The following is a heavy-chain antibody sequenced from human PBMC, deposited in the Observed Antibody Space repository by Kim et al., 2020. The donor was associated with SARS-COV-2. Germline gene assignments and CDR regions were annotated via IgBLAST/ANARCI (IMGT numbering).Heavy chain of an antibody. Sequence: GGSLRLSCAVSRFTFNNYWINWVRHAPGKGLVWVSRISSDGSITNYADSVKGRFTMSRDNAENTLYLQMNSLRAEDTAVYYCVRRFFRDGFDVWGQGTTVTVSS. CDR1: RFTFNNYW. V-gene: IGHV3-74*01. D-gene: IGHD3-10*01. CDR3: VRRFFRDGFDV. CDR2: ISSDGSIT. J-gene: IGHJ6*02.